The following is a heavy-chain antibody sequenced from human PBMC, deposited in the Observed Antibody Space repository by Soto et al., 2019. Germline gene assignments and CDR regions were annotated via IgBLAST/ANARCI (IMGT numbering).Heavy chain of an antibody. D-gene: IGHD3-10*01. CDR1: DFSLTSHG. Sequence: ASVEISCKAYDFSLTSHGNRWVRQAPGQGLECMGWFSLYNGNTSYAQQFQGRVTMTTDTSTSTAYKYLRSLRTDDTATYFSAIYYLDLVRGEY. CDR2: FSLYNGNT. V-gene: IGHV1-18*04. CDR3: AIYYLDLVRGEY. J-gene: IGHJ1*01.